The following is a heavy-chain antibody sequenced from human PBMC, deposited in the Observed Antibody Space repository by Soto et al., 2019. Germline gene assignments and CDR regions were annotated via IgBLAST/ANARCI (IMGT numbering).Heavy chain of an antibody. CDR2: IIPIFGTA. Sequence: SVKVSCKASGGTFSSYAISWVRQAPGQGLEWMGGIIPIFGTANYAQKFQGRVTITADTSTSTAYMELRSLRSDDTAVYYCARAPMVLTRSYFDSWGQGTPVTVSS. J-gene: IGHJ4*02. V-gene: IGHV1-69*06. CDR1: GGTFSSYA. D-gene: IGHD3-22*01. CDR3: ARAPMVLTRSYFDS.